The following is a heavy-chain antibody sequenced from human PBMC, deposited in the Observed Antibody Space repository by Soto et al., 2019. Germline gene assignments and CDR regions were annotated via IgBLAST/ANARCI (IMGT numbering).Heavy chain of an antibody. CDR3: ANTDSSSWYGGPFDY. Sequence: PGGSLRLSCAASGFTFDDYAMHWVRQAPGKGLEWVSGISWNSGSIGYADSVKGRFTISRDNAKNSLYLQMNSLRAEDTALYYCANTDSSSWYGGPFDYWGQGTLVTVSS. V-gene: IGHV3-9*01. D-gene: IGHD6-13*01. CDR2: ISWNSGSI. CDR1: GFTFDDYA. J-gene: IGHJ4*02.